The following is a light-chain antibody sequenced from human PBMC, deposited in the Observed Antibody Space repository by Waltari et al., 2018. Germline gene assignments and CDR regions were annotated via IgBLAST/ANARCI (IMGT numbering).Light chain of an antibody. V-gene: IGKV3-20*01. CDR1: QSLTKRY. CDR3: QQYGSSIMYT. CDR2: GAS. Sequence: VLTQSPGTLSLSPGESATLSCRASQSLTKRYLAWYQQKPGQAPRLVIYGASSRAAGIPDRFSGSGSGTDFTLTISRLVPEDFAVYYCQQYGSSIMYTFGQGTKLEIK. J-gene: IGKJ2*01.